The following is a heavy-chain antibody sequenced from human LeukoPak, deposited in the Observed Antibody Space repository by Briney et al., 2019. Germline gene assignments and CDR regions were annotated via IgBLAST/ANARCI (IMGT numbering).Heavy chain of an antibody. Sequence: SQTLSLTCTVSGGSISSGSYYWSWIRQPAGKGLEWIGRIYTSGSTNYNPSLKSRVTISVDTSKNRFSLKLSSVTAADTAVYYCAREMATIGTDYWGRGTLVTVSS. CDR3: AREMATIGTDY. D-gene: IGHD5-24*01. CDR1: GGSISSGSYY. J-gene: IGHJ4*02. V-gene: IGHV4-61*02. CDR2: IYTSGST.